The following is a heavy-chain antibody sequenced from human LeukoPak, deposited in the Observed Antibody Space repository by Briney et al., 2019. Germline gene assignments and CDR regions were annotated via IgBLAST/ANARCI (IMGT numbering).Heavy chain of an antibody. CDR3: ARDGVWFDYDSSGFNWFDP. CDR1: GFTFSSYN. D-gene: IGHD3-22*01. J-gene: IGHJ5*02. CDR2: ISSSSSYI. V-gene: IGHV3-21*01. Sequence: GGSLRLSCAAFGFTFSSYNMNWARQAPGKGLEWVSSISSSSSYIYYADSVKGRFTISRDNAKNSLYLQMNSLRAEDTAVYYCARDGVWFDYDSSGFNWFDPWGQGTLVTVSS.